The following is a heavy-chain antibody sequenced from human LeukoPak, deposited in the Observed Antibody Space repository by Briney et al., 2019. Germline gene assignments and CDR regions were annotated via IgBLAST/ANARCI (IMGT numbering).Heavy chain of an antibody. Sequence: SETVSLTCTVSGGSISSSSYYWVWIRQPPGEGLEWIGSIYYSGSTYYNPSRESRVTKSVETSKKHFALPIRPVTAAGTAVLYCASTPALRSNFDYWGQGTLVTVSS. D-gene: IGHD1-14*01. J-gene: IGHJ4*02. CDR2: IYYSGST. CDR3: ASTPALRSNFDY. CDR1: GGSISSSSYY. V-gene: IGHV4-39*06.